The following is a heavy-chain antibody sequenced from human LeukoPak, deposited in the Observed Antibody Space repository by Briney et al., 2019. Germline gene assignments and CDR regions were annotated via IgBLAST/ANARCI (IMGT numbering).Heavy chain of an antibody. CDR3: AREGDDILTGYSLGAFDI. Sequence: ASVKVSCKASGYTFTSYAMNWVRQAPGQGLEWMGWINTNTGNPTYAQGFTGRFVFSLDTSISTAYLQISSLKAEDTAVYYCAREGDDILTGYSLGAFDIWGQGTMVTVSS. V-gene: IGHV7-4-1*02. CDR2: INTNTGNP. CDR1: GYTFTSYA. J-gene: IGHJ3*02. D-gene: IGHD3-9*01.